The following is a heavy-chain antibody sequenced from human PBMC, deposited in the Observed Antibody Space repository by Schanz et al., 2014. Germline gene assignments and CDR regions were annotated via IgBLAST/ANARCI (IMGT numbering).Heavy chain of an antibody. V-gene: IGHV3-30*14. CDR1: GFTFSNFA. CDR3: ARDEGRDGYNLAFDV. CDR2: ISYHGSEK. J-gene: IGHJ3*01. Sequence: VQVVESGGGLVQPGGSLRLSCAASGFTFSNFAIHWVRQAPGRGLEWVAVISYHGSEKYYADSVKGRFIISRDSSKNTLFLQMNSLRPEDTALYFCARDEGRDGYNLAFDVWGQGTLVTVSS. D-gene: IGHD5-12*01.